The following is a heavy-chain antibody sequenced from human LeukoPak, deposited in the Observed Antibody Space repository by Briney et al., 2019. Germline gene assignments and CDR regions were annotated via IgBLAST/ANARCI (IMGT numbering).Heavy chain of an antibody. CDR2: ISSSSSYI. D-gene: IGHD2-2*01. Sequence: PGGSLRLSCAASGFIVSSNYMSWVRQAPGKGLEWVSSISSSSSYIYYADSVKGRFTISRDNAKNSLYLQMNSLRAEDTAVYYCARDVGYCSSTSCYEDYWGQGTLVTVSS. J-gene: IGHJ4*02. CDR3: ARDVGYCSSTSCYEDY. V-gene: IGHV3-21*01. CDR1: GFIVSSNY.